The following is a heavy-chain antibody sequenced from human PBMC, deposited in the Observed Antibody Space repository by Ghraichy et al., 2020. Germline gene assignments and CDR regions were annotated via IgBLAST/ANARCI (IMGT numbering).Heavy chain of an antibody. Sequence: GESLNISCAASEFTFSNYAMSWVRQAPGKGLEWVSGISASGGTTYYADSVKGQFTISRDNSKNTLYLQMNSLRAEDTAVYFCAKPYCRGDCYFEYWGQGTLVTVSS. D-gene: IGHD2-21*02. CDR3: AKPYCRGDCYFEY. V-gene: IGHV3-23*01. J-gene: IGHJ4*02. CDR2: ISASGGTT. CDR1: EFTFSNYA.